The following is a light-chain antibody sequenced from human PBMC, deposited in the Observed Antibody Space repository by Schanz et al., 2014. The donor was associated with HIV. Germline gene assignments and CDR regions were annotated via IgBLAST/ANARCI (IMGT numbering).Light chain of an antibody. CDR1: SSDVGAYKY. J-gene: IGLJ1*01. CDR3: SSYAGRHTYV. Sequence: QSVLTQPPSASGSPGQSVTISCNGASSDVGAYKYASWYQRLPGKAPKLIIFEVVKRPSGVPDRFSGSKSGNTASLTVSGLQAEDEADYYCSSYAGRHTYVFGTGTKLTVL. V-gene: IGLV2-8*01. CDR2: EVV.